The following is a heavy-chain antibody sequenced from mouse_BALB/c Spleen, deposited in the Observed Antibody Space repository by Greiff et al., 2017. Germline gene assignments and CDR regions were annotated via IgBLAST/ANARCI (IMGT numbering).Heavy chain of an antibody. CDR3: ARYYYGSSPLFAY. J-gene: IGHJ3*01. D-gene: IGHD1-1*01. CDR1: GFTFSSYT. CDR2: ISSGGGNT. V-gene: IGHV5-9*03. Sequence: DVKLVESGGGLVKPGGSLKLSCAASGFTFSSYTMSWVRQTPEKRLEWVATISSGGGNTYYPDSVKGRFTISRDNAKNNLYLQMSSLRSEDTALYYCARYYYGSSPLFAYWGQGTLVTVSA.